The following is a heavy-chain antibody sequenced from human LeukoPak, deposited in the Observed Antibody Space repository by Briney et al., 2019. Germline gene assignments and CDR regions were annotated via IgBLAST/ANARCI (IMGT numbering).Heavy chain of an antibody. CDR2: IYYSGST. CDR3: ARDPHRIAAAGPGRFHNWFDP. V-gene: IGHV4-31*03. J-gene: IGHJ5*02. CDR1: GGSISSGGYY. Sequence: SSETLSLTCTVSGGSISSGGYYWSWIRQHPGKGLEWIGYIYYSGSTYYNPSLKSRVTISVDTSKNQFSLKLSSVTAADTAVYYCARDPHRIAAAGPGRFHNWFDPWGQGTLVTVSS. D-gene: IGHD6-13*01.